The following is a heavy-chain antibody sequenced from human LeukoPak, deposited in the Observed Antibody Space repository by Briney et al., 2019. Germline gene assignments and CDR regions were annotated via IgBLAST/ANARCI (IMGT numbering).Heavy chain of an antibody. CDR2: VSHDGGTK. Sequence: GGSLRLSCAASGFTFSNYGMQWVRQAPGKGLEWLAVVSHDGGTKFYADSVKGRFTISRDNSKNTLDLEMYSLTTEDTAVYCCAKEPTSYSSGWYFQHWGQGTLVTVSS. CDR1: GFTFSNYG. V-gene: IGHV3-30*18. J-gene: IGHJ1*01. D-gene: IGHD6-13*01. CDR3: AKEPTSYSSGWYFQH.